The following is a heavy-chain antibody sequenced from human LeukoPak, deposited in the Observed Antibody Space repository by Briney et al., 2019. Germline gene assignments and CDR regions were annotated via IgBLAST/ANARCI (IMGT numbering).Heavy chain of an antibody. CDR3: ARDRDSSWRIFDY. CDR2: ISPNSGGT. CDR1: GYTFTGYY. V-gene: IGHV1-2*02. Sequence: ASVKVSCKASGYTFTGYYMHWVRQAPGQGLEWMGWISPNSGGTNYAQKFQGRVTMTRDTSISTAHMELSRLRSDDTAVYYCARDRDSSWRIFDYWGQGTLVTVSS. D-gene: IGHD6-13*01. J-gene: IGHJ4*02.